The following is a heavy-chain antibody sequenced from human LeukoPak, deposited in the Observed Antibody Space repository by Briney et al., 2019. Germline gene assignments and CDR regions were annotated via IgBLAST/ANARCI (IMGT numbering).Heavy chain of an antibody. CDR2: IIPIFGTA. CDR1: GGTFSSYA. CDR3: ARGLSSSRQNNWFDP. V-gene: IGHV1-69*06. J-gene: IGHJ5*02. D-gene: IGHD6-13*01. Sequence: ASVRVSCKASGGTFSSYAISWVRQAPGQGLEWMGGIIPIFGTANYAQKFQGRVTITADKSTSTAYMELSSLRSEDTAVYYCARGLSSSRQNNWFDPWGQGTLVTVSS.